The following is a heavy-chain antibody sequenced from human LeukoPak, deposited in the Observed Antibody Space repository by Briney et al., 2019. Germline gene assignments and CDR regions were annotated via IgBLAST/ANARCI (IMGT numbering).Heavy chain of an antibody. J-gene: IGHJ4*02. D-gene: IGHD2-21*02. CDR1: GFTFSSYS. CDR3: AKEPPYCGGDCYFLLDY. Sequence: PGGSLRLSCEVSGFTFSSYSMTWVRQAPGKGLEWVSGISGSGRTYYGDSVRGRFSISRDNSKNTLYLQMNSLRAEDTAVYYCAKEPPYCGGDCYFLLDYWGQGTLVTVSS. CDR2: ISGSGRT. V-gene: IGHV3-23*01.